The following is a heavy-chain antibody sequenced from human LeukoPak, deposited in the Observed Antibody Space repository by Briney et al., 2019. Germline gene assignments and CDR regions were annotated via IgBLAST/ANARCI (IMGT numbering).Heavy chain of an antibody. J-gene: IGHJ4*02. Sequence: ASVTVSSKASGYTFTSYYMHWVRQAPGQRLEWLGIINPSGGSTSYAQKFQGRVTMTRDTSTSTVYMELSSLRSEDTAVYYCARVPKGVTRGYFDYWGQGTLVTVSS. V-gene: IGHV1-46*01. D-gene: IGHD2-2*01. CDR2: INPSGGST. CDR3: ARVPKGVTRGYFDY. CDR1: GYTFTSYY.